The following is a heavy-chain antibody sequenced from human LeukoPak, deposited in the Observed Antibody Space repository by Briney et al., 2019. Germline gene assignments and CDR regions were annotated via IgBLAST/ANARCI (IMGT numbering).Heavy chain of an antibody. CDR1: GVSISSYY. J-gene: IGHJ4*02. CDR3: ARDEGTVAPQGY. CDR2: IYHSGST. D-gene: IGHD6-19*01. V-gene: IGHV4-59*12. Sequence: SETLSLTCTVSGVSISSYYWNWIRQPPGKGLEWIGYIYHSGSTYYNPSLKSRVTISVDRSKNQFSLKLSSVTAADTAVYYCARDEGTVAPQGYWGQGTLVTVSS.